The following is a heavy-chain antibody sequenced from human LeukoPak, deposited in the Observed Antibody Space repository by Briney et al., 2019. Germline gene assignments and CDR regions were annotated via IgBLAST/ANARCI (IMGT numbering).Heavy chain of an antibody. CDR3: ASRYYGMDV. J-gene: IGHJ6*02. CDR2: IYHSGST. CDR1: GGSISSGGYS. Sequence: SETLSLTCAVSGGSISSGGYSWSWIRQPPGKGLEWIGYIYHSGSTYYNPSLKSRVTISVDTSKNQFSLKLSSVTAADTAVYYCASRYYGMDVWGQGTTVTVSS. V-gene: IGHV4-30-2*01.